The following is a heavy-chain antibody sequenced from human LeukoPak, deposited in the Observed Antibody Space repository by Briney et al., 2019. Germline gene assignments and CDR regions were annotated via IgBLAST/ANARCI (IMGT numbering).Heavy chain of an antibody. CDR2: IKEDGTET. J-gene: IGHJ4*02. CDR3: VRDFRSADY. V-gene: IGHV3-7*01. CDR1: GFMFSSNW. Sequence: GGSLRLSCAASGFMFSSNWMSWVRLAPGKGLEWVANIKEDGTETYYVDSVKGRFTISRDNARNTVYLQMNGLRVEDTAVYYCVRDFRSADYWGQGTLVTVSS.